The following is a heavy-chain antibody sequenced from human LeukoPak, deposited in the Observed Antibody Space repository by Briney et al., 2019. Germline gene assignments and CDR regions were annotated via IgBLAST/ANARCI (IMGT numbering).Heavy chain of an antibody. CDR2: IKQDGSEK. Sequence: PGGSLRLSCAASGFTFSSYWMSWVRQAPGKGLEWVANIKQDGSEKYYVDSVKGRFTISRDNAKNSLYLQMNSLRAEDTAVYYCARIAVPATAISALWYWGQGTLVTVSS. V-gene: IGHV3-7*01. D-gene: IGHD2-2*01. CDR3: ARIAVPATAISALWY. J-gene: IGHJ4*02. CDR1: GFTFSSYW.